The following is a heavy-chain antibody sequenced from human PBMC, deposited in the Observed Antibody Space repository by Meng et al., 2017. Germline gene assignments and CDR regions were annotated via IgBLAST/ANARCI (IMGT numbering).Heavy chain of an antibody. CDR2: IYHSGST. CDR1: GGSISSSNW. Sequence: QGQLQEPGPGLVKPSGTLSLTCAVSGGSISSSNWWSWVRQPPGKGLEWIGEIYHSGSTNYNPSLKSRVTISVDKSKNQFSLKLSSVTAADTAVYYCARWSIYCSGGSCYSFDYWGQGTLVTVSS. J-gene: IGHJ4*02. CDR3: ARWSIYCSGGSCYSFDY. V-gene: IGHV4-4*02. D-gene: IGHD2-15*01.